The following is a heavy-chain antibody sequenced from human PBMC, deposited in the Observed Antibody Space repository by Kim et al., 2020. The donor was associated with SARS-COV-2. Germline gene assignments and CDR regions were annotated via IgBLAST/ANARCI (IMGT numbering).Heavy chain of an antibody. D-gene: IGHD3-10*01. V-gene: IGHV3-9*01. CDR3: AKDGVLWFRELLSPWFD. J-gene: IGHJ4*01. Sequence: GGSLRLSCAASGFTFDDYAMHWVRQAPGKGLEWVSGISWNSGSIGYADSVKGRFTISRDNAKNSLYLQMNSLRAEDTALYYCAKDGVLWFRELLSPWFD. CDR1: GFTFDDYA. CDR2: ISWNSGSI.